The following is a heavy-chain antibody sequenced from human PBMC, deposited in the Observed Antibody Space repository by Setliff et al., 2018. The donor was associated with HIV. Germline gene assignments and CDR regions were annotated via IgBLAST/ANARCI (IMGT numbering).Heavy chain of an antibody. CDR2: NIAFNGKT. J-gene: IGHJ4*02. V-gene: IGHV1-18*01. CDR3: ARVIVDFDSSGFYYFDS. CDR1: GYTFNSYG. Sequence: VKVSCKTSGYTFNSYGISWVRQAPGQGLEWVGLNIAFNGKTNSAPKFQGRVIMTTDTSTSTAHMELRSLRSDDTAIYYCARVIVDFDSSGFYYFDSWGQGTLVTVSS. D-gene: IGHD3-22*01.